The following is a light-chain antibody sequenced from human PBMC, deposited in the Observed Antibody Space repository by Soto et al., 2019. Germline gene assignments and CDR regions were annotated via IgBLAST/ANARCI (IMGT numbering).Light chain of an antibody. CDR1: QSLGGN. CDR3: QQYSNWPPWT. CDR2: RAS. V-gene: IGKV3-15*01. J-gene: IGKJ1*01. Sequence: EIVMTQSPASLAVSPGDTATLSCRASQSLGGNLAWYQQKPGQGPRLLTFRASSRATGVPARFSASGSGTEYTLTISGLQSEDFAIYYCQQYSNWPPWTFGPGTKVEIK.